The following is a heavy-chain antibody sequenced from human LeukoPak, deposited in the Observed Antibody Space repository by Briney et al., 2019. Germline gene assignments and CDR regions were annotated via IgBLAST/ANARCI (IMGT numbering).Heavy chain of an antibody. CDR2: ISSSGTT. J-gene: IGHJ4*02. D-gene: IGHD5-12*01. Sequence: SETLSLTCTVSSGSISSGDYYWSWIRQPPGKGLEWIGYISSSGTTYYNPSLRSRITISVDSSKSQFSLNLSSVTASDTAVYYCAGVGNGGYGGFDYWGQGTLVTVAS. V-gene: IGHV4-30-4*01. CDR1: SGSISSGDYY. CDR3: AGVGNGGYGGFDY.